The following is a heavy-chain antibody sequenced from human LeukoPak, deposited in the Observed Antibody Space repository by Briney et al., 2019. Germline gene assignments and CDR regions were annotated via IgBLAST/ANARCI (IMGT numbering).Heavy chain of an antibody. D-gene: IGHD3-10*01. CDR3: ARSSLSGITMVRGVNPYYFDY. CDR2: IYASGNT. Sequence: SETLSLTCTVSGGSISPYSWSWIRQPAGKRLEWIGRIYASGNTNYNPSLKSRVTMSVDTSRSQFSLKLRSVSAADTAVYYCARSSLSGITMVRGVNPYYFDYWGQGTLVTVSS. J-gene: IGHJ4*02. V-gene: IGHV4-4*07. CDR1: GGSISPYS.